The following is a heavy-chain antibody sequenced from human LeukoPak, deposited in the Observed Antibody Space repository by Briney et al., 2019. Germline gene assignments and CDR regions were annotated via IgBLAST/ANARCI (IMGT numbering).Heavy chain of an antibody. J-gene: IGHJ4*02. CDR1: GFTFSSYA. D-gene: IGHD3-3*01. V-gene: IGHV3-23*01. CDR2: ISGSGGSA. Sequence: GGSLRLSCAASGFTFSSYAMSWVRQAPGKGLEWVSTISGSGGSAYYADSVKGRFTISRDNAKNSLYLQMNSLRAEDTAVYYCARVRFLEWLFDYWGQGTLVTVSS. CDR3: ARVRFLEWLFDY.